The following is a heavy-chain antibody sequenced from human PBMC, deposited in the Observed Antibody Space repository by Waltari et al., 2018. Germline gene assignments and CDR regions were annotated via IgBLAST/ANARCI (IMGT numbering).Heavy chain of an antibody. V-gene: IGHV4-4*02. D-gene: IGHD2-15*01. CDR3: ARDRGRGIYLDS. CDR1: GEAMSSVAW. J-gene: IGHJ4*02. Sequence: QMQESVPGLVPPSETLSVTCTVPGEAMSSVAWWSWVHQSPEKGLEWIGQIQRSGRTHYNPAFESRVSISVDPSSNQFSLRMTSTTAADTAVYYCARDRGRGIYLDSWGRGTLVTVSA. CDR2: IQRSGRT.